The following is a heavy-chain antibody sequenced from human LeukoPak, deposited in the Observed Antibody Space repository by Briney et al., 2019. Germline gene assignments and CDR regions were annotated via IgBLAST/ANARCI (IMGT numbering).Heavy chain of an antibody. CDR1: GFTFSDYY. CDR2: IGGSGSTT. J-gene: IGHJ2*01. CDR3: AKDTASSWWYFDL. D-gene: IGHD5-18*01. V-gene: IGHV3-23*01. Sequence: GGSLRLSCAASGFTFSDYYMSWIRQAPGKGLEWASAIGGSGSTTYYADSVKGRFTISRDNSKNTLYLQMNSLRAEDTAVYYCAKDTASSWWYFDLWGRGTLVTVSS.